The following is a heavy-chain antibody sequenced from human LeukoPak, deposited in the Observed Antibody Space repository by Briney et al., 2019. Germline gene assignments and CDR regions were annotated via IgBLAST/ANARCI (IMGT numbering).Heavy chain of an antibody. CDR2: ISYDGSNK. J-gene: IGHJ4*02. CDR3: ANENYYGSGSYPDY. Sequence: GRSLRLSCAASGFTFSSYGIHWVRQAPGKGLEWVALISYDGSNKYYADSVKGRFTISRDNSKNTLYLQMNSLRAGDTAVYYCANENYYGSGSYPDYWGQGTLVTVSS. CDR1: GFTFSSYG. V-gene: IGHV3-30*18. D-gene: IGHD3-10*01.